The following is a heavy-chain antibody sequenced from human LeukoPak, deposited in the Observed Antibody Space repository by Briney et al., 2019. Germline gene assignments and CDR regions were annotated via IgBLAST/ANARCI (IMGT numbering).Heavy chain of an antibody. D-gene: IGHD2-2*01. CDR2: INWNGGST. Sequence: GGSLRLSCAASGFTFDDYGMSWVRQAPGKGLEWVSGINWNGGSTGYADSVKGRFTISRDNSKNTLYLQMNSLRAEDTAVYYCARAVVVPAAMEGTFDYWGQGTLVTVSS. CDR1: GFTFDDYG. V-gene: IGHV3-20*04. J-gene: IGHJ4*02. CDR3: ARAVVVPAAMEGTFDY.